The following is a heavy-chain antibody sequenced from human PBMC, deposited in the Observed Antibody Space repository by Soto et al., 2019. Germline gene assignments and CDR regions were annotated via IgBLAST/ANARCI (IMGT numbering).Heavy chain of an antibody. CDR2: IIPLFGTP. CDR3: ARDRDDYGSGNYYNRIDF. CDR1: GGLFSTYA. V-gene: IGHV1-69*01. J-gene: IGHJ4*02. Sequence: QVQLVQSGAEVTKPGSSVKVSCKASGGLFSTYAISWLRQAPGQGLEWMGGIIPLFGTPNYAQRFQGRVTITADESTSTAYMELSRLRSEDTAVYYCARDRDDYGSGNYYNRIDFWGQGTLVTVSS. D-gene: IGHD3-10*01.